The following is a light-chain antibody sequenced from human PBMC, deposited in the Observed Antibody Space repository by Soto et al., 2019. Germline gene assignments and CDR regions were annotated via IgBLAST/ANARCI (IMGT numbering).Light chain of an antibody. V-gene: IGKV3-20*01. Sequence: IVLTQSPCTLSLSPGERATLSCRSSQSVSSSYLAWYQQKPGQAPRLLIYGASSRATGIPDRFSGSGSGTEFTLTISSLQSEDFAVYYCQEYIQWPPGMFGPGTKVDIK. J-gene: IGKJ1*01. CDR3: QEYIQWPPGM. CDR1: QSVSSSY. CDR2: GAS.